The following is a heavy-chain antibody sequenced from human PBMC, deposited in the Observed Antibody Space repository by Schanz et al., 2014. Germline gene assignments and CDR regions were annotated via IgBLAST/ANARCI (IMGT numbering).Heavy chain of an antibody. CDR3: ARGGPAYYFDD. Sequence: EVQLVEFGGGLVQPGGSLRLSCAASGFSVGNKYMNWVRQAPGKGLEWVSFIYIGGNTYYADSVKGRFTISRDNSKNTVYIQMNSLRAEDTAVYYCARGGPAYYFDDWGQGTLVTVSS. CDR1: GFSVGNKY. V-gene: IGHV3-66*01. CDR2: IYIGGNT. J-gene: IGHJ4*02.